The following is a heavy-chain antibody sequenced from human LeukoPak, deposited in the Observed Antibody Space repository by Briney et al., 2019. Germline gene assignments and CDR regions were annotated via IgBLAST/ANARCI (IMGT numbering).Heavy chain of an antibody. CDR3: ARGGGPYESTGFFAGPFDY. V-gene: IGHV1-69*05. J-gene: IGHJ4*02. CDR1: GDTFSTNA. Sequence: ASVKVSCKASGDTFSTNAISWVRQAPGQGLEWVGGLIPLFGSAHYAQKLQGRVTITTDESTSTTYMVLSGLTFDDTAVYYCARGGGPYESTGFFAGPFDYWGQGTLVTVSS. CDR2: LIPLFGSA. D-gene: IGHD6-19*01.